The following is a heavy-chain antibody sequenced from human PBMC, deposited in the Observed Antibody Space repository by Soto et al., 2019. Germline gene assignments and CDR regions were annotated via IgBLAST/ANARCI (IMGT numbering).Heavy chain of an antibody. D-gene: IGHD2-15*01. CDR1: GYTFTTYY. CDR3: ARAVYCSGGTCFHGNCDY. V-gene: IGHV1-46*01. Sequence: QVQLVQSGAEVKRPGASGKVSCKASGYTFTTYYMHWVRQAPGQGLEWLGIINPNGGSTTYAQKFQGRVNMTRDTSTSPVYLELSSLRSEDTAVYYCARAVYCSGGTCFHGNCDYWGQGTLVTVSA. J-gene: IGHJ4*02. CDR2: INPNGGST.